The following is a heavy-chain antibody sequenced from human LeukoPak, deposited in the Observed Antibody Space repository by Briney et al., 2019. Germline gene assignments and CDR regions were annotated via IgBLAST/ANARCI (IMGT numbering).Heavy chain of an antibody. CDR2: IYYSGST. CDR1: GGSISSSSYY. Sequence: SETLSLTCTVSGGSISSSSYYWGWIRQPPGKGLEWIGSIYYSGSTYYNPSLKSRVTISVDTSKNQFSLKLSSVTAADTAVYYCASVSDFWSGLLFDYWGQGTLVTVSS. J-gene: IGHJ4*02. V-gene: IGHV4-39*01. CDR3: ASVSDFWSGLLFDY. D-gene: IGHD3-3*01.